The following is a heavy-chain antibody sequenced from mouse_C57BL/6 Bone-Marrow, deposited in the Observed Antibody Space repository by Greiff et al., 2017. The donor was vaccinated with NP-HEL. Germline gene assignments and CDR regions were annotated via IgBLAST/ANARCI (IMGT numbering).Heavy chain of an antibody. V-gene: IGHV1-9*01. J-gene: IGHJ2*01. Sequence: QVQLQQSGAELMKPGASVKLSCKATGYTFTGNWIEWVKQRPGHGLEWIGEILPGSGNTYYNERFKGKATFTADTSSNTAYMQLSSLTTEDSAIYYCARDYYCSSYFDYGGQGTTLTVSS. D-gene: IGHD1-1*01. CDR1: GYTFTGNW. CDR2: ILPGSGNT. CDR3: ARDYYCSSYFDY.